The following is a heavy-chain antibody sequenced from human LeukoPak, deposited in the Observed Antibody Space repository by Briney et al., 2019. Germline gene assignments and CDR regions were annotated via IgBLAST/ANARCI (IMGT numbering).Heavy chain of an antibody. V-gene: IGHV4-34*01. Sequence: SETLSLTCAVYGGFFGGYYWSWIRQPPGKGLEWIGEINHSGSPNYNPSLKSRVTISVDTSKNQFSLKLSSVTAADTAVYYCARAGWNIKNWFDPWGQGTLVTVSS. CDR3: ARAGWNIKNWFDP. J-gene: IGHJ5*02. CDR2: INHSGSP. CDR1: GGFFGGYY. D-gene: IGHD1/OR15-1a*01.